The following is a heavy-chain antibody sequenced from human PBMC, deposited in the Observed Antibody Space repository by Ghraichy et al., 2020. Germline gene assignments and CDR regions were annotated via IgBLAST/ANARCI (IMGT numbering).Heavy chain of an antibody. Sequence: ASVKVSCKASGGTFSSYTISWVRQAPGQGLEWMGRIIPILGIANYAQKFQGRVTITADKSTSTAYMELSSLRSEDTAVYYCARYFSYGGNFPLSYYGMDVWGQGTTVTVSS. V-gene: IGHV1-69*02. CDR1: GGTFSSYT. CDR2: IIPILGIA. D-gene: IGHD4-23*01. CDR3: ARYFSYGGNFPLSYYGMDV. J-gene: IGHJ6*02.